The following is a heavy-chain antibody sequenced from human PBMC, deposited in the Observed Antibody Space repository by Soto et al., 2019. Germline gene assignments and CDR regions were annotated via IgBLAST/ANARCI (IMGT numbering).Heavy chain of an antibody. D-gene: IGHD6-13*01. CDR3: AKDESSSWSRFPYYYYYYMDV. V-gene: IGHV3-30*18. Sequence: LRLSCAASGFTFSSYGMHWVRQAPGKGLEWVAVISYDGSNKYYADSVKGRFTISRDNSKNTLYLQMNSLRAEDTAVYYCAKDESSSWSRFPYYYYYYMDVWGKGTTVTVSS. J-gene: IGHJ6*03. CDR2: ISYDGSNK. CDR1: GFTFSSYG.